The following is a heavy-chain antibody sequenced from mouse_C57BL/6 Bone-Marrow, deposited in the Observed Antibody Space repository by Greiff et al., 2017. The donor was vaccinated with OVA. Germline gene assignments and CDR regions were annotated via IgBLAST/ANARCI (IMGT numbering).Heavy chain of an antibody. V-gene: IGHV1-55*01. Sequence: VQLQQPGAELVKPGASVKMSCKASGYTFTSYWITWVKQRPGQGLEWIGDIYPGSGSTTYNEKFKSKATLTVETSSSTSYMQLSSLTSEDSAVYYCAVEEFYGSGDYWGQGTTLTGSS. CDR3: AVEEFYGSGDY. CDR2: IYPGSGST. J-gene: IGHJ2*01. D-gene: IGHD1-1*01. CDR1: GYTFTSYW.